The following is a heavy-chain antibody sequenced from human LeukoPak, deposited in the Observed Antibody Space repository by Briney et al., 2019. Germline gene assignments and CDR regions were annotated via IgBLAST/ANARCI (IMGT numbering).Heavy chain of an antibody. CDR3: ARPPYDHTGAFDI. CDR2: IYPGDSGT. Sequence: GGSLRLSCAASGFTFSSYAMSWVRQMPGKGLEWMGIIYPGDSGTRYSPSFQGQVTISADKSISTAYLQWSSLKASDTAMYYCARPPYDHTGAFDIWGQGTMVTVSS. CDR1: GFTFSSYA. V-gene: IGHV5-51*01. J-gene: IGHJ3*02. D-gene: IGHD1-1*01.